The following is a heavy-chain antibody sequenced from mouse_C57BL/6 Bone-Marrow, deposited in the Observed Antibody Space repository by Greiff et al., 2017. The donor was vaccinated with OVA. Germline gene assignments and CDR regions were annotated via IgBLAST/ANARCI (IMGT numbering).Heavy chain of an antibody. D-gene: IGHD2-3*01. CDR1: GYTFTSYW. CDR3: ANRWLQRRDY. J-gene: IGHJ2*01. Sequence: QVQLQQSGAELVKPGASVKMSCKASGYTFTSYWITWVKQRPGQGLEWIGDIYPGSGSTNYNEKFKSKATLTVDTSSSTAYMQLSSLSSEVCAVYHCANRWLQRRDYWGQGTTLTVSS. CDR2: IYPGSGST. V-gene: IGHV1-55*01.